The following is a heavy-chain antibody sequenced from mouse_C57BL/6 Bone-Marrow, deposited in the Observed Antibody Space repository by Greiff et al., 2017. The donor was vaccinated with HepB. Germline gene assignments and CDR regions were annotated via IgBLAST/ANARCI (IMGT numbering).Heavy chain of an antibody. CDR1: GYTFTSYW. CDR2: IHPNSGST. V-gene: IGHV1-64*01. J-gene: IGHJ2*01. Sequence: QVQLKQPGAELVKPGASVKLSCKASGYTFTSYWMHWVKQRPGQGLEWIGMIHPNSGSTNYNEKFKSKAALTVDKSSSTAYMQLSSLTSEDSAVYCCAGGCSDFDYWGQGTTLTVSS. CDR3: AGGCSDFDY.